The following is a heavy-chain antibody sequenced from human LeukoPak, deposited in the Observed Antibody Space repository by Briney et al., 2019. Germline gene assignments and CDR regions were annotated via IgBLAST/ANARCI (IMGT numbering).Heavy chain of an antibody. J-gene: IGHJ4*02. CDR3: ARYYYGSGSYYSDY. CDR2: ISAYNGNT. CDR1: GYTFTSYG. V-gene: IGHV1-18*01. Sequence: ASVKVSCKASGYTFTSYGISWMRQAPGQGLEWMGWISAYNGNTNYAQKLQGRVTMTTDTSTSTAYMELRSLRSDDTAVYYCARYYYGSGSYYSDYWGQGTLVTVSS. D-gene: IGHD3-10*01.